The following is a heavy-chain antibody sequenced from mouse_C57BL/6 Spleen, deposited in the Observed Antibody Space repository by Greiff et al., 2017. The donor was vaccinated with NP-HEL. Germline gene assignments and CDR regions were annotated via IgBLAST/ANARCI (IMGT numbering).Heavy chain of an antibody. J-gene: IGHJ1*03. V-gene: IGHV1-18*01. CDR3: ALNYYGSSSYWYLDV. CDR1: GYTFTDYN. D-gene: IGHD1-1*01. CDR2: INPNNGGT. Sequence: EVKLQQSGPELVKPGASVKIPCKASGYTFTDYNMDWVKQSHGKSLEWIGDINPNNGGTIYNQKFKGKATLTVDKSSSAAYMELRSLTSEDTAVYYCALNYYGSSSYWYLDVWGTGTTVTVSS.